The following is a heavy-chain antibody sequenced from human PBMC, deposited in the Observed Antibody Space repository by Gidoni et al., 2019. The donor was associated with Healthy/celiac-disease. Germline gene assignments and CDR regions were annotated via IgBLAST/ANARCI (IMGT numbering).Heavy chain of an antibody. CDR2: FSAYKGNT. Sequence: QVQLVQSGAEVKKPGASVMVSCTASGYTFTSYGISWGRQAPGQVLGWMGWFSAYKGNTNYAQKRQGRVTVTTDTSTGTAYMELRSLRSDDTAVYYCARGPPYDSSGYPDYWGQGTLVTVSS. CDR3: ARGPPYDSSGYPDY. V-gene: IGHV1-18*01. D-gene: IGHD3-22*01. J-gene: IGHJ4*02. CDR1: GYTFTSYG.